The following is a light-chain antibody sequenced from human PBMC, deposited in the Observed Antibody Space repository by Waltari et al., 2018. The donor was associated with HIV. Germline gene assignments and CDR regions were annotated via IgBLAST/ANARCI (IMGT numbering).Light chain of an antibody. J-gene: IGKJ4*01. V-gene: IGKV3-20*01. CDR3: QQYGSPPLT. Sequence: EVVLTQSPGTLSLSPGERATLSCRASQAVNIYLAWYQQKSGQAPRLLMFGASARAAGIPERFTGSGSGTDFTLTITRLEPEDFAVYYCQQYGSPPLTFGGGTKLEIK. CDR1: QAVNIY. CDR2: GAS.